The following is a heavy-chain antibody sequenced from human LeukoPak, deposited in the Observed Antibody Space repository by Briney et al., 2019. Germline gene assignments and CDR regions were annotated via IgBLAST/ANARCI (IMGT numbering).Heavy chain of an antibody. CDR3: ARDLSITLLRGVIE. J-gene: IGHJ4*02. V-gene: IGHV3-64*01. D-gene: IGHD3-10*01. Sequence: GGSLRLSCAASGFTFSSYAMHWVRQAPGKGLEYVSAISSNGGSTYYANSVKGRLTISRDNAKNSLYLQMNSLRAEDTAVYYCARDLSITLLRGVIEWGQGTLVTVSS. CDR1: GFTFSSYA. CDR2: ISSNGGST.